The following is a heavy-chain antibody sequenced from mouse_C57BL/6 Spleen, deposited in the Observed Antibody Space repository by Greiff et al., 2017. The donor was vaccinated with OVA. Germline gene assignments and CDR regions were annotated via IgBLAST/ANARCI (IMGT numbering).Heavy chain of an antibody. CDR2: IHPNSGST. J-gene: IGHJ2*01. Sequence: VQLQQPGAELVKPGASVKLSCKASGYTFTSYWMHWVKQRPGQGLEWIGMIHPNSGSTNYNEKFKSKATLTVDKSSSTAYMQLSSLTSEDSAVYYCARGGDGYYVVYYFDYWGQGTTLTVSS. CDR1: GYTFTSYW. D-gene: IGHD2-3*01. CDR3: ARGGDGYYVVYYFDY. V-gene: IGHV1-64*01.